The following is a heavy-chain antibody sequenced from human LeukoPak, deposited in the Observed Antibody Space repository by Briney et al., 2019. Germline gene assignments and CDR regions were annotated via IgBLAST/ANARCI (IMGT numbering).Heavy chain of an antibody. V-gene: IGHV1-69*06. Sequence: GASVKVSCKASGGTFSTYAISWVRQASGQGLEWMGGIIPIFGTANYAQKFQGRVTITADKSTSTAYMELSSLRSEDTAVYYCARFEYSGGPWDYWGQGTLVTVSS. CDR1: GGTFSTYA. D-gene: IGHD2-21*01. J-gene: IGHJ4*02. CDR2: IIPIFGTA. CDR3: ARFEYSGGPWDY.